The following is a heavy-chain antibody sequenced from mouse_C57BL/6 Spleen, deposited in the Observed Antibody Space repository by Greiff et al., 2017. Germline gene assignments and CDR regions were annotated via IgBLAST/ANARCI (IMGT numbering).Heavy chain of an antibody. D-gene: IGHD2-4*01. CDR3: TRDDYDVDAMDY. CDR2: IDPETGGT. J-gene: IGHJ4*01. V-gene: IGHV1-15*01. CDR1: GYTFTDYE. Sequence: VQLQQSGAELVRPGASVTLSCKASGYTFTDYEMHWVKQTPVHGLEWIGAIDPETGGTAYNQKFKGKAILTADKSSSTAYMGLRSLTSEDSAVYYCTRDDYDVDAMDYWGQGTSVTVSA.